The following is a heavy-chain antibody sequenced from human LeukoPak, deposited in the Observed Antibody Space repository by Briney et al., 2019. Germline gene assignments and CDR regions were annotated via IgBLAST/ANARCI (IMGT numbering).Heavy chain of an antibody. CDR1: GYTFTGYY. CDR3: ARVARSRSIAVASMQAGYDY. D-gene: IGHD6-19*01. Sequence: ASVKVSCKASGYTFTGYYMHWVRQAPGQGLEWMGRINPNSGGTNYAQKLQGRVTMTRDTSISTAYMELSRLRSDDTAVYYCARVARSRSIAVASMQAGYDYWGQGTLVTVSS. J-gene: IGHJ4*02. CDR2: INPNSGGT. V-gene: IGHV1-2*06.